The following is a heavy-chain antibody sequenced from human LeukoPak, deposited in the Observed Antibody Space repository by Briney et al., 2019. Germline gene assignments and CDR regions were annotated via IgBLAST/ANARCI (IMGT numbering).Heavy chain of an antibody. Sequence: GGSLRLSCAASGFTFSSYSMNWVRQAPGKGLEWVSSISSTSTYIYYADSVKGRFTISRDNAKNSLYLQMKSLRAEDTAVYYCACLVGATQDVWGEGTTVSVSS. CDR1: GFTFSSYS. CDR3: ACLVGATQDV. D-gene: IGHD1-26*01. V-gene: IGHV3-21*01. CDR2: ISSTSTYI. J-gene: IGHJ6*04.